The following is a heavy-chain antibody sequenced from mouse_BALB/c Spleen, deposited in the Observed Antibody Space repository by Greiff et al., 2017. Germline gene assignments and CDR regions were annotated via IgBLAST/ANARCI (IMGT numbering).Heavy chain of an antibody. D-gene: IGHD2-4*01. V-gene: IGHV1-80*01. J-gene: IGHJ2*01. Sequence: QVQLQQSGAELMKPGASVKISCKATGYTFSSYWIEWVKQRPGQGLEWIGQIYPGDGDTNYNGKFKGKATLTADKSSSTAYMQLSSLTSEDSAVYFCARSTMITTYYFDYWGQGTTLTVSS. CDR3: ARSTMITTYYFDY. CDR2: IYPGDGDT. CDR1: GYTFSSYW.